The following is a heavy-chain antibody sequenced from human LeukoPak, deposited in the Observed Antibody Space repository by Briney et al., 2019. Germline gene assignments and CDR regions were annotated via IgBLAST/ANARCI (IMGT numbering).Heavy chain of an antibody. V-gene: IGHV3-64D*06. CDR2: ISSNEYDT. D-gene: IGHD2-8*01. Sequence: GGSLRLSRSASGFTFSAYFMHWVRQAPGKGLEYVSSISSNEYDTYYADSVKGRFTISRDNSKNTLFLQMSSLRAEDTAVYYCVKDLNGTWSFDYWGQGTLVTVSS. CDR3: VKDLNGTWSFDY. J-gene: IGHJ4*02. CDR1: GFTFSAYF.